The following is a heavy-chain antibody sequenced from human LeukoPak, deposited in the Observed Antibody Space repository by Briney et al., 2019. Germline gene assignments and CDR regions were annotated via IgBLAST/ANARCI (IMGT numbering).Heavy chain of an antibody. J-gene: IGHJ4*02. V-gene: IGHV3-53*01. CDR1: GFTVSSKY. Sequence: GGSLRLSCAASGFTVSSKYMSWVRQAPGKGLEWVSVIYSGGSTYYADSVKGRFTISRDNSKNTLYLQMNSLRAEDTAVYYCAKDWGTTGTTGWLFDYWGQGTLVTVSS. D-gene: IGHD1-1*01. CDR2: IYSGGST. CDR3: AKDWGTTGTTGWLFDY.